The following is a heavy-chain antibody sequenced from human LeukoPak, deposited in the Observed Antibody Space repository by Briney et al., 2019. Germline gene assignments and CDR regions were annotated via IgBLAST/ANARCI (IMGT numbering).Heavy chain of an antibody. V-gene: IGHV3-30*02. J-gene: IGHJ4*02. CDR1: GFTFSNHG. CDR2: IRYDGTDK. CDR3: GKAMGRYGSGSYSFDY. Sequence: PGGSLRLSCAASGFTFSNHGMHWVRQAPGKGLEWVAFIRYDGTDKYYADSVKGRFTISRDNSENTVSLQLNSLRVEDTAVYYCGKAMGRYGSGSYSFDYWGQGTLVTVSS. D-gene: IGHD3-10*01.